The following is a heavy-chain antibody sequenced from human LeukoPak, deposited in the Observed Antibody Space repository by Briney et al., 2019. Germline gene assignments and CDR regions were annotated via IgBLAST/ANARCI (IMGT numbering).Heavy chain of an antibody. CDR3: ARLVSHSSGWSIIDY. V-gene: IGHV4-39*01. J-gene: IGHJ4*02. CDR1: GDSVSSSNYY. Sequence: PSETLSLTCTVFGDSVSSSNYYWAWFRQPPGKGLDWIGSLYYDGRTYYSPSLESRVTVSVDTSKNQFALKLTSVTAADTAVYYCARLVSHSSGWSIIDYWGQGTLVTVSS. D-gene: IGHD6-19*01. CDR2: LYYDGRT.